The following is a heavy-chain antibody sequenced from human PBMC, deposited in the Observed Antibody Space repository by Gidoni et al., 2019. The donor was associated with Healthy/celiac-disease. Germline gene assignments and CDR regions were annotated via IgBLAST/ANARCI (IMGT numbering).Heavy chain of an antibody. CDR1: GFSLSTSGVG. D-gene: IGHD6-6*01. Sequence: QITLKESGPTLVKPTQTLTLTCTFSGFSLSTSGVGVGWIRQRPGKALEWLALIYWYDDKRYSPSLKSRLTITKDTSKNQVVLTMTNMDPVDTATYYCAHLIAAHPEGVRVVDYWGQGTLVTVSS. J-gene: IGHJ4*02. V-gene: IGHV2-5*01. CDR3: AHLIAAHPEGVRVVDY. CDR2: IYWYDDK.